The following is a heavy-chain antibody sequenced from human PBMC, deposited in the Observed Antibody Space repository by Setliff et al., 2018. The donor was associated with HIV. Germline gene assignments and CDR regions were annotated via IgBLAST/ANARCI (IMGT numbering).Heavy chain of an antibody. CDR1: GGSIRSGYYY. CDR2: IYYSGST. D-gene: IGHD2-2*01. J-gene: IGHJ4*02. CDR3: ARAPRLVPAVSYFDY. V-gene: IGHV4-30-4*08. Sequence: SETLSLTCTVSGGSIRSGYYYWSWIRQPPGKGLEWIGYIYYSGSTYYNPSLKSRVTISVDTSNNQFSLKLTSVTAADTAVYFCARAPRLVPAVSYFDYWGQGTLVTVSS.